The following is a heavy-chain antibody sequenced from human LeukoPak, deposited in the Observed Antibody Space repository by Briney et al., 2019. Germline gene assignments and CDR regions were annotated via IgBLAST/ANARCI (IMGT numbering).Heavy chain of an antibody. J-gene: IGHJ6*03. Sequence: GGSLRLSCAASGFTFSSYAMSWVRQAPGKGLEWVSAISGSGGSTYYADSVKGRFTISRDNSKNTLYLQMNRLRAEDTAVYYCAKDQGIAVGYYYYYMDVWGKGATVTVSS. D-gene: IGHD6-19*01. CDR3: AKDQGIAVGYYYYYMDV. CDR2: ISGSGGST. CDR1: GFTFSSYA. V-gene: IGHV3-23*01.